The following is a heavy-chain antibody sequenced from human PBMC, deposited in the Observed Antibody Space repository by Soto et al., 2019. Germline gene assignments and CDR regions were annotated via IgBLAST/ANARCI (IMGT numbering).Heavy chain of an antibody. CDR2: INPNSGGT. Sequence: ASVKVYCKASGYTFTGFYVHWVRQAPGQGLEWMGWINPNSGGTNYAQKFQGRVTMTRDTSISTAYMELSRLRSDDTAVYYCATPSRGRNGQDYFEYWGQATLDIVS. D-gene: IGHD2-8*01. CDR1: GYTFTGFY. V-gene: IGHV1-2*02. CDR3: ATPSRGRNGQDYFEY. J-gene: IGHJ4*02.